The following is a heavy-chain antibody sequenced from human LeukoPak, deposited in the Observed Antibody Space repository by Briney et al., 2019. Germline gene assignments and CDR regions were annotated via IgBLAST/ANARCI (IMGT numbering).Heavy chain of an antibody. Sequence: GGSLRLSCAASGFTFSSCSMNWVRQAPGKGLEWVSLISGDGGSTYYADSVKGRFTISRDNSKNSLYLQMNSLRTEDTALYYCAKDIGYCSGGSCYSGLFDYWGQGTLVTVSS. D-gene: IGHD2-15*01. J-gene: IGHJ4*02. V-gene: IGHV3-43*02. CDR3: AKDIGYCSGGSCYSGLFDY. CDR2: ISGDGGST. CDR1: GFTFSSCS.